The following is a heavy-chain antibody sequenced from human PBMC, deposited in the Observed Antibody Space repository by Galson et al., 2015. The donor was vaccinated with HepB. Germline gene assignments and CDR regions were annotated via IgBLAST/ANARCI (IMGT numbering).Heavy chain of an antibody. D-gene: IGHD2/OR15-2a*01. CDR3: ARRAHTTFFRGNQGGNYFDP. CDR1: GYIFTNYW. Sequence: QSGAEVKKPGESLKISCKGSGYIFTNYWIAWLRQMPGQGLEWMGVIYPADSDTKYSPSFEGRVTISADKSINTAFLQWSGLKTSDTAMYYCARRAHTTFFRGNQGGNYFDPWGQGTLVSVTS. J-gene: IGHJ5*02. CDR2: IYPADSDT. V-gene: IGHV5-51*01.